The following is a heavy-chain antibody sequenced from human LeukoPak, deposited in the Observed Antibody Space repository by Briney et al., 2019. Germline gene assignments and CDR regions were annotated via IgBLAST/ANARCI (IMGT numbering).Heavy chain of an antibody. CDR2: IIPILGIA. D-gene: IGHD6-13*01. V-gene: IGHV1-69*04. CDR1: GGTFSSYA. J-gene: IGHJ5*02. Sequence: SVKVSCKASGGTFSSYAISWVRQAPGQGLEWMGRIIPILGIANYAQKFQGRVTITADKSTSTAYMELSSLRSEDTAVYYCARDEYSSSWYSWFDPWGQGTLVTVSS. CDR3: ARDEYSSSWYSWFDP.